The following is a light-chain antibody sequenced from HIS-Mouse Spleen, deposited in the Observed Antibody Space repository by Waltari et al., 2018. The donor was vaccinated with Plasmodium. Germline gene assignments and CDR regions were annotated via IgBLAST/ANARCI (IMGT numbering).Light chain of an antibody. V-gene: IGLV3-10*01. CDR2: EDS. CDR3: YSTDSSGNQRV. Sequence: SYELTQPPSVSVSPGQTARITCSGDALPKKYAYWYQQKSGQAPGLVIYEDSKRPSGIPERVSGYSSGTMATWTISVSQVEDEADYYCYSTDSSGNQRVFGGGTKLTVL. J-gene: IGLJ3*02. CDR1: ALPKKY.